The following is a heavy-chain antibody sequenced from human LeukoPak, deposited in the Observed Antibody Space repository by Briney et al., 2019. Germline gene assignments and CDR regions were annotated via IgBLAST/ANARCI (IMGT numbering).Heavy chain of an antibody. Sequence: SVKVSCKASGGTFSSYAISWVRQAPGQGPEWMGGIIPIFGTANYAQKFQGRVTITADESTSTAYMELSSLRSEDTAVYYCARALPRDIVVVVAATLGTGFDPWGQGTLVTVSS. CDR1: GGTFSSYA. CDR3: ARALPRDIVVVVAATLGTGFDP. CDR2: IIPIFGTA. J-gene: IGHJ5*02. V-gene: IGHV1-69*13. D-gene: IGHD2-15*01.